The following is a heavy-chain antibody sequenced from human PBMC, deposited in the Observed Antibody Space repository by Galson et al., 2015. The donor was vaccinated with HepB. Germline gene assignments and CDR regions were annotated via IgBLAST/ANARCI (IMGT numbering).Heavy chain of an antibody. Sequence: LSLTCTVSGGSIRSSSYYWGWIRQPPGKGLEWIGSMYNSGSTYYNPSLKSRVTISVDTSKNQFSLKLSSVTAADTAVYYCARHQFRYSGSYYFDYWGQGTLVTVSS. J-gene: IGHJ4*02. V-gene: IGHV4-39*01. CDR1: GGSIRSSSYY. CDR2: MYNSGST. CDR3: ARHQFRYSGSYYFDY. D-gene: IGHD1-26*01.